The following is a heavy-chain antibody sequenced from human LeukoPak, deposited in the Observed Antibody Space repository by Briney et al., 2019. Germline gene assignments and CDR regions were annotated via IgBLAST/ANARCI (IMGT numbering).Heavy chain of an antibody. D-gene: IGHD3-22*01. CDR2: IIPIFGTA. V-gene: IGHV1-69*13. CDR3: ARDYYDSYGMDV. Sequence: SVEVSCKASGGTFSSYAISWVRQAPGQGLEWMGGIIPIFGTANYAQKFQGRVTITADESTSTAYMELSSLRSEDTAVYYCARDYYDSYGMDVWGQGTTVTVS. CDR1: GGTFSSYA. J-gene: IGHJ6*02.